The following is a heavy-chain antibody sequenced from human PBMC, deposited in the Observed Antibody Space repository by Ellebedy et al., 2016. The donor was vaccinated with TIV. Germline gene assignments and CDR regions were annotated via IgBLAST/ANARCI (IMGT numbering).Heavy chain of an antibody. Sequence: SVKVSXXASGGTFRDSAINWVRQAPGQGLEWMGGIIPLFGTVNYAQKFQGRVTITADKSTSTAYMELSSLRSEDTAVYYCARDPREYGDNWFDPWGQGTLVTVAS. CDR1: GGTFRDSA. J-gene: IGHJ5*02. CDR3: ARDPREYGDNWFDP. CDR2: IIPLFGTV. D-gene: IGHD4-17*01. V-gene: IGHV1-69*06.